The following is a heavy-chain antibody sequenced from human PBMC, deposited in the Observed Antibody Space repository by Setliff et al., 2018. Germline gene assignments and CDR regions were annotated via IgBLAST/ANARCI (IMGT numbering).Heavy chain of an antibody. V-gene: IGHV3-72*01. D-gene: IGHD6-13*01. CDR2: TRNKANSYTT. CDR1: GGSISSSSYY. J-gene: IGHJ6*02. CDR3: TRVGRQLVYYYYGMDV. Sequence: LSLTCTVSGGSISSSSYYWGWIRQAPGKGLEWVGRTRNKANSYTTEYAASVKGRFTISRDDSKSIAYLQMNGLKTEDTAVYYCTRVGRQLVYYYYGMDVWGQGTTVTVSS.